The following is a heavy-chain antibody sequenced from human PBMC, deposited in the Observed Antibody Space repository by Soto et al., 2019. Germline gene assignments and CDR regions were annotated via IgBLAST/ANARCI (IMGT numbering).Heavy chain of an antibody. CDR1: GYSFTSYW. Sequence: GGSLKISCKGSGYSFTSYWIGWVRQMPGKGLEWMGIIYPGDSDTRYSPSFQGQVTISADKSISTAYLQWSSLKASDTAMYYCARHVSYMTTVTGALDYWGQGTLVTVSS. V-gene: IGHV5-51*01. CDR3: ARHVSYMTTVTGALDY. D-gene: IGHD4-17*01. J-gene: IGHJ4*02. CDR2: IYPGDSDT.